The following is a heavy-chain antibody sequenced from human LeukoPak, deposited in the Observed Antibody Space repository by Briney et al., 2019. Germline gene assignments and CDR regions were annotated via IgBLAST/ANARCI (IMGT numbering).Heavy chain of an antibody. J-gene: IGHJ4*02. Sequence: PGGSLRLSCAASGLTFSTYSMNWVRQAPGKGLEWVSYISSSSTYIYYADSVKGRFTISRDNAKNSLYLQMNSLRAEDTAVYYCARPYLYHFDFWGQGTLVTVSS. D-gene: IGHD3-16*01. V-gene: IGHV3-21*01. CDR1: GLTFSTYS. CDR2: ISSSSTYI. CDR3: ARPYLYHFDF.